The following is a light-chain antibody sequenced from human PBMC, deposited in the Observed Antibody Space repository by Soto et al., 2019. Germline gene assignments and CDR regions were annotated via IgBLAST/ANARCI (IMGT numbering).Light chain of an antibody. V-gene: IGKV3-11*01. CDR3: QQRSDWPRT. CDR1: QNISSY. J-gene: IGKJ1*01. CDR2: DVS. Sequence: IEMTQSPGTLSLSPGKRATLSCRASQNISSYLIWYQQKPGQAPRLLIYDVSNRATGIPARFSGSGSGTDFTLTISSLEPEDFAVYYCQQRSDWPRTFGQGTKVDIK.